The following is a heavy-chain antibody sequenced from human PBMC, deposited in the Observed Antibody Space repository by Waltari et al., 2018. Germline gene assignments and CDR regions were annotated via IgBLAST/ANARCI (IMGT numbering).Heavy chain of an antibody. CDR1: GFTFSSYW. V-gene: IGHV3-7*01. CDR3: AREQVNYDFWSGYYRTYGMDV. Sequence: EVQLVESGGGLVQPGGSLRLSCAASGFTFSSYWMSWVRQAPGKGLEWVANIKQDGSVKYYVDAVKVRFTISRDNAKNSLYLQMNSLRAEDTAVYYCAREQVNYDFWSGYYRTYGMDVWGQGTTVTVSS. D-gene: IGHD3-3*01. J-gene: IGHJ6*02. CDR2: IKQDGSVK.